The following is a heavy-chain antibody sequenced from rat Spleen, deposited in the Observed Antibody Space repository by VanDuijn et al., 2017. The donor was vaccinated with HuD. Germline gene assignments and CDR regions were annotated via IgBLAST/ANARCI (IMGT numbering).Heavy chain of an antibody. CDR1: GFTFNNYG. J-gene: IGHJ2*01. V-gene: IGHV5S23*01. D-gene: IGHD1-12*03. CDR2: ISTGGDYT. CDR3: TTGYYDGYYLVFDY. Sequence: EVQLVESGGGLVQPGRSLKLSCVASGFTFNNYGMAWVRQTPTEGLEWVASISTGGDYTFYRDSVKGRFTISRDNAKSSLYLQMDSLRSEDTATYYCTTGYYDGYYLVFDYWGQGVMVTVSS.